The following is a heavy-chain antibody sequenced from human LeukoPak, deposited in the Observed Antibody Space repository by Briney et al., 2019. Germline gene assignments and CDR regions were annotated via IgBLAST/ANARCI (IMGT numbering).Heavy chain of an antibody. CDR1: GFTVSSNY. CDR2: IYSGGST. Sequence: PGGSLRLSCAASGFTVSSNYMSWVRQAPGKGLEWVSVIYSGGSTYYADSVKGRFTISRDNSKNTLYLQMNSLRAEDTAVYYCATHDHPPATLDYWGQGTLVTVSS. V-gene: IGHV3-53*01. CDR3: ATHDHPPATLDY. J-gene: IGHJ4*02. D-gene: IGHD2-15*01.